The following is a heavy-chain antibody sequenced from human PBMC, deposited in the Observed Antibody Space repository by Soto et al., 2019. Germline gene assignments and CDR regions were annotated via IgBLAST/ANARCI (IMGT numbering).Heavy chain of an antibody. Sequence: PGGSLRLSCAASGFTFSSYGMHWVRQAPGKGLEWVALVSYDGSNKYYADSVKGRFTISRDNSKNTLYLQMNSLRAEDTAVYYCAREECSGGSCHNWFDPWGQGTLVTVYS. CDR3: AREECSGGSCHNWFDP. V-gene: IGHV3-30*03. CDR2: VSYDGSNK. D-gene: IGHD2-15*01. CDR1: GFTFSSYG. J-gene: IGHJ5*02.